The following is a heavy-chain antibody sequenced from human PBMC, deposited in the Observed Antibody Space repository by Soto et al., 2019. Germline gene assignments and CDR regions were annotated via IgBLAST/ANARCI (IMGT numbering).Heavy chain of an antibody. CDR1: GFTFSNYA. J-gene: IGHJ4*02. V-gene: IGHV3-23*01. Sequence: GGSLRLSCAASGFTFSNYAMSWVRQAPGKGLEWVSAISGSGGRTYYADSVKGRFTISRDNSKNTLYLQMNSLRAEDTAVYYCAKARRGIADMIDYWGQGTPVTVSS. CDR2: ISGSGGRT. D-gene: IGHD6-13*01. CDR3: AKARRGIADMIDY.